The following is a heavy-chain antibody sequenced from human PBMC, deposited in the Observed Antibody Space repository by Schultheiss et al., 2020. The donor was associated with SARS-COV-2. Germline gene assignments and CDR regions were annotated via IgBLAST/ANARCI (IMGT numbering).Heavy chain of an antibody. V-gene: IGHV1-2*04. Sequence: GESLKISCKASGYTFTGYYMHWVRQAPGQGLEWMGWINPNSGGTNYAQKFQGWVTMTRDTSTSTVYMELSSLRSEDTAVYYCAMAGTTVSGSGYDLSLCYWGQGTLVTVSS. CDR1: GYTFTGYY. J-gene: IGHJ4*02. CDR3: AMAGTTVSGSGYDLSLCY. CDR2: INPNSGGT. D-gene: IGHD5-12*01.